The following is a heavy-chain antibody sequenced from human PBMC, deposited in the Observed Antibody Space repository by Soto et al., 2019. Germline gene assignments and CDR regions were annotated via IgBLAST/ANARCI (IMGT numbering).Heavy chain of an antibody. D-gene: IGHD3-3*01. CDR3: GRVGDYNFWSGPDY. Sequence: EVQLVESGGGLVQPGGSLRLSCAASGFSFSDHYMDWVSQAPGKGLEWVARTRNKANRYTTEYAASVKGRFTISRDDSKNSLYLQMSSLQTEDTAVYYCGRVGDYNFWSGPDYWGQGTLVTVSS. CDR1: GFSFSDHY. J-gene: IGHJ4*02. V-gene: IGHV3-72*01. CDR2: TRNKANRYTT.